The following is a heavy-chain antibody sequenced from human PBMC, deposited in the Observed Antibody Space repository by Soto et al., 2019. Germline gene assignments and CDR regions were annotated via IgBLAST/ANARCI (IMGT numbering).Heavy chain of an antibody. CDR3: ASLPLVSDFWSGPDLYYYYMDV. Sequence: PSETLSLTCTVSGGSISSSSYYWGWIRQPPGKGLEWIGSIYYSGSTYYNPSLKSRVTISVDTSKNQFSLKLSSVTAADTAVYYCASLPLVSDFWSGPDLYYYYMDVWGKGTTVTVSS. D-gene: IGHD3-3*01. J-gene: IGHJ6*03. CDR2: IYYSGST. CDR1: GGSISSSSYY. V-gene: IGHV4-39*01.